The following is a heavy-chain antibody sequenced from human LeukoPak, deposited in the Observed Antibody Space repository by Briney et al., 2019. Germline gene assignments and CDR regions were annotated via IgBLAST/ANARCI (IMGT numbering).Heavy chain of an antibody. CDR3: ARDSSSGDAFDI. D-gene: IGHD6-13*01. J-gene: IGHJ3*02. CDR2: IIPIFGTA. Sequence: ASVKVSCKASVGTFSSYAISWVRQAPGQGLEWMGGIIPIFGTANYAQKFQGRVTITADESTSTAYMELSSLRSEDTAVYYCARDSSSGDAFDIWGQGTMVSVST. CDR1: VGTFSSYA. V-gene: IGHV1-69*01.